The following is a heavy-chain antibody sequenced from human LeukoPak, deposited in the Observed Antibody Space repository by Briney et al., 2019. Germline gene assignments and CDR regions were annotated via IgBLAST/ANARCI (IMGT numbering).Heavy chain of an antibody. Sequence: GGSLRLSCAASGFTFSSYGMSWVRQAPGKGLEWVSAISGSGGSTYYADSVKGRFTISRDNSKNTLYLQMNSLKTEDTAVYYCTRDSYYYDSSGYYYQWFDPWGQGTLVTVSS. CDR2: ISGSGGST. D-gene: IGHD3-22*01. J-gene: IGHJ5*02. CDR1: GFTFSSYG. V-gene: IGHV3-23*01. CDR3: TRDSYYYDSSGYYYQWFDP.